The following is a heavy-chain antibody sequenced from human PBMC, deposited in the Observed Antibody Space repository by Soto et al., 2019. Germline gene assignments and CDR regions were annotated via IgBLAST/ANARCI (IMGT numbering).Heavy chain of an antibody. J-gene: IGHJ4*02. V-gene: IGHV3-11*01. CDR2: ISSSGSTI. CDR3: ARDTDRDLQYHFDY. CDR1: GFTFSDYY. D-gene: IGHD4-4*01. Sequence: SLRLSCAASGFTFSDYYMSWIRQAPGKGLEWVSYISSSGSTIYYADSVKGRFTISRDNAKNSLYLQMNSLRAEDTAVYYCARDTDRDLQYHFDYWGQGTLVTVSS.